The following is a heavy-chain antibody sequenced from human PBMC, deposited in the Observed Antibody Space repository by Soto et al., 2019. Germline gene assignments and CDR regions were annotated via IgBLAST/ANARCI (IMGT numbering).Heavy chain of an antibody. D-gene: IGHD5-12*01. CDR1: GGTFSSYA. J-gene: IGHJ6*02. V-gene: IGHV1-69*06. CDR3: ARDDRGATPGYFHYGMDG. Sequence: VKVSCPASGGTFSSYAISWVRQAPGQGLEWMGGIIPIFGTANYAQKFQGRVTITADKSTSTAYMELSSLRSEDTAVYYCARDDRGATPGYFHYGMDGWGQGTTVTVSS. CDR2: IIPIFGTA.